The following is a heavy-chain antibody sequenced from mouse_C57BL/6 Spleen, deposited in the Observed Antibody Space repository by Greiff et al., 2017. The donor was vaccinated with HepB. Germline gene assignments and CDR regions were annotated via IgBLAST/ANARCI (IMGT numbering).Heavy chain of an antibody. D-gene: IGHD2-3*01. CDR3: ARHDGYSYFDY. Sequence: EVQVVESGGDLVKPGGSLKLSCAASGFNFSSYGMSWVRQTPDKRLEWVATISSGGSYTYYPDSVKGRVTISRDNAKNTLYLQMSSLKSEDTAMYYCARHDGYSYFDYWGQGTTLTVSS. CDR1: GFNFSSYG. V-gene: IGHV5-6*01. CDR2: ISSGGSYT. J-gene: IGHJ2*01.